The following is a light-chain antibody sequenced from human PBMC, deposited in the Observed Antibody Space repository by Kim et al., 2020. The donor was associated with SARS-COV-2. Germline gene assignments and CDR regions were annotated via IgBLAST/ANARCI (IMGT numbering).Light chain of an antibody. V-gene: IGKV1-5*01. CDR2: DAS. J-gene: IGKJ1*01. CDR1: QSVSHY. CDR3: HQYGSSPWS. Sequence: GDRVTITCRASQSVSHYSAWYQHKPGKAPKLLVYDASSLEGGVPSRFSGSGSGTELTLTITSLQPDDFATYYCHQYGSSPWSFGQGTKVEI.